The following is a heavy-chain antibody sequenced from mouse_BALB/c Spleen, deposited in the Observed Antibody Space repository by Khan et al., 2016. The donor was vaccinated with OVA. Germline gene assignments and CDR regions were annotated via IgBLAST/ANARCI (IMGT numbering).Heavy chain of an antibody. CDR3: ARVYGGDFDY. CDR1: GYSIASDYA. V-gene: IGHV3-2*02. D-gene: IGHD1-1*01. CDR2: ISYSGNT. J-gene: IGHJ2*01. Sequence: EVQLQESGPGLVRPSQSLSLTCTVTGYSIASDYAWNWIRQFPGNKLEWMGFISYSGNTNYNQSLKSRISITRDTSKNQFFLQLNSVTTEDTARYYCARVYGGDFDYWGQGTPLTVSS.